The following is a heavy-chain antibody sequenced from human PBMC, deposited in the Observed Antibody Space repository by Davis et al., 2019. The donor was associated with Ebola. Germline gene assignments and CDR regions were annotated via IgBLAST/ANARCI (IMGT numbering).Heavy chain of an antibody. J-gene: IGHJ6*02. Sequence: MPSETLSLTCAVSGGSISSSNWWSWVRQPPGKGLEWIGEINHSGSTNYNPSLKSRVIISVDTSKNQFSLKLSSVTAADTAVYYCARLADYYYYGMDVWGQGTTVTVSS. CDR1: GGSISSSNW. CDR2: INHSGST. D-gene: IGHD6-6*01. CDR3: ARLADYYYYGMDV. V-gene: IGHV4-4*02.